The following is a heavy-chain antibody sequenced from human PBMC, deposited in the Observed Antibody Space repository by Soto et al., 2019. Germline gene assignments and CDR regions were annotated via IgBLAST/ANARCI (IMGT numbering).Heavy chain of an antibody. CDR1: GGTFSSYA. CDR2: IIPIFGTA. CDR3: ARDLVIITLEPAPGPDNWFDP. J-gene: IGHJ5*02. D-gene: IGHD3-9*01. V-gene: IGHV1-69*13. Sequence: ASVKVSCKASGGTFSSYAISWVRQAPGQGLEWMGGIIPIFGTANYAQKFQGRVTITADESTSTAYMELSSLRSEDTAVYYCARDLVIITLEPAPGPDNWFDPWGQGTLVTVSS.